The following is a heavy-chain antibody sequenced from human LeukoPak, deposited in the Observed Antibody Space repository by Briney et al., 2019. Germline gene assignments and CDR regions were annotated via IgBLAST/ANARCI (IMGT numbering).Heavy chain of an antibody. CDR2: IYYSGNT. J-gene: IGHJ4*02. Sequence: SETLSLTCTVSGDSISSSSYHWGWIRQPPGKGLEWIGSIYYSGNTYYNPSLKSRVTISVDTSKNQFSLNLRSVTAADTAVYYCARQGSYGDYARVDFWGQGTLVTVSS. CDR1: GDSISSSSYH. V-gene: IGHV4-39*01. D-gene: IGHD4-17*01. CDR3: ARQGSYGDYARVDF.